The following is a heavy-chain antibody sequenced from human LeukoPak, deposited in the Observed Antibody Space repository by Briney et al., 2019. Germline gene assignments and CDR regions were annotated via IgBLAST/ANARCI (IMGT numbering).Heavy chain of an antibody. D-gene: IGHD3-16*01. CDR2: ISYSESI. Sequence: TSETLSLTCTVSGGSISSRPYYWGWVRQPPGKGLEWIGSISYSESIHYNPSLKSRVTISVDTSKNHFSLRQSSVTAADTAVYYCATLEIGDYYFDYWGQGTLVTVSS. J-gene: IGHJ4*02. V-gene: IGHV4-39*01. CDR1: GGSISSRPYY. CDR3: ATLEIGDYYFDY.